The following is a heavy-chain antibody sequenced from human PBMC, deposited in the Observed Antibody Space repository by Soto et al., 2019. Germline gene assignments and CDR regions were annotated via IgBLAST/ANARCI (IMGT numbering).Heavy chain of an antibody. CDR1: GFSLSTGGVA. J-gene: IGHJ6*02. V-gene: IGHV2-5*01. CDR2: IYWNDDK. D-gene: IGHD3-9*01. Sequence: SGPTLVNPTQTLTLTCTFSGFSLSTGGVAVGWIRQPPGKALEWLALIYWNDDKLYSPSLKTRLTVTKDTSKNQVVLTVTNVGPVDTATYYCAHKLRYLDPMDVWGQGTTVTVSS. CDR3: AHKLRYLDPMDV.